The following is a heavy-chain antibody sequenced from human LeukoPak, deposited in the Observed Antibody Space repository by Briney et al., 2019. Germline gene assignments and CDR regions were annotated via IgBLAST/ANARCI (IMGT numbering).Heavy chain of an antibody. J-gene: IGHJ2*01. Sequence: SETLSLTSAVYGGSFSGYYWNWIRQPPGKGLEWIGEINHSGSTSYNPSLKSRVTISVDTSKNEFSLKLSSVTAADTAVYYCARVLEGSSGQHWYFDLWGRGTLVTVSS. CDR2: INHSGST. CDR3: ARVLEGSSGQHWYFDL. CDR1: GGSFSGYY. D-gene: IGHD6-19*01. V-gene: IGHV4-34*01.